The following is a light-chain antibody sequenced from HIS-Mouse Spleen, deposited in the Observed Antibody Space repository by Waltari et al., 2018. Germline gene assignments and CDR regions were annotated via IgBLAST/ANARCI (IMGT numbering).Light chain of an antibody. V-gene: IGLV4-69*01. CDR1: SGHSSYA. CDR2: LNSDGSH. Sequence: QLVLTQSPSASASLGASVKLTCTLSSGHSSYAIAWHQQQPEKGPRYLMKLNSDGSHSQGDGIPDRFSGSSSGAERYLTISSLQSEDEADYYCQTWGPVVFGGGTKLTVL. J-gene: IGLJ2*01. CDR3: QTWGPVV.